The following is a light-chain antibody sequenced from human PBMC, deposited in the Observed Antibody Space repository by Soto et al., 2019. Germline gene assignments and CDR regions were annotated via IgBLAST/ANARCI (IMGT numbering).Light chain of an antibody. CDR2: WAS. J-gene: IGKJ3*01. CDR3: QQFYSTLT. V-gene: IGKV4-1*01. Sequence: DIVMTQSPDSLAVSLGERATINCKSSQSVLNRSNNKNYLAWYQQKPGQPPKLLIYWASTRESGVPDRFSGSGSGTDFTLTISSLQAEDVAVYYCQQFYSTLTFGPGTRVDIK. CDR1: QSVLNRSNNKNY.